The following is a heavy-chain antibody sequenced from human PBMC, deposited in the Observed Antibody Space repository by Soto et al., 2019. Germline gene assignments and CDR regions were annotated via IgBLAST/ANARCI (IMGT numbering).Heavy chain of an antibody. V-gene: IGHV4-59*01. D-gene: IGHD3-10*01. Sequence: QVQLQESGPGLVKPSETLSLTCTVSGGSISSYYWSWIRQPPGKGLEWIGYIYYSGSTNYNPSLKSRVTISVDTSKNQFSLKLSSVTAADTAVYYCARVRGSGSYYAFDIWGQGTMVTVSS. CDR1: GGSISSYY. CDR2: IYYSGST. J-gene: IGHJ3*02. CDR3: ARVRGSGSYYAFDI.